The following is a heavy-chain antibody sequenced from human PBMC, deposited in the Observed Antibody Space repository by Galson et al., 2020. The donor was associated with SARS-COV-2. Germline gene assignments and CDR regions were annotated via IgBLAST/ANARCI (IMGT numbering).Heavy chain of an antibody. J-gene: IGHJ4*02. V-gene: IGHV4-4*02. CDR3: ARSRRGWLQLKPYSFDY. CDR2: IYHSGST. Sequence: SQTLSLTCAVSGGSISSSNWWSWVRQPPGKGLEWIGEIYHSGSTNYNPSLKSRVTISVDKSKNQFSLKLSSVTAADTAVYYCARSRRGWLQLKPYSFDYWGQGPLVTVSS. D-gene: IGHD5-12*01. CDR1: GGSISSSNW.